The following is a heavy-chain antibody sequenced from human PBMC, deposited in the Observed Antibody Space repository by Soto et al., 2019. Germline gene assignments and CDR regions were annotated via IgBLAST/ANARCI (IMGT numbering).Heavy chain of an antibody. D-gene: IGHD3-16*02. V-gene: IGHV3-33*01. Sequence: GGSLRLSCAASGFTFSSYGMHWVRQAPGKGLEWVAVIWYDGSNKYYADSVKGRFTISRDNSKNTLYLQMDSLRAEDTAVYYCARVSTFGGVIVNPDYWGQGTLVTVSS. CDR1: GFTFSSYG. J-gene: IGHJ4*02. CDR2: IWYDGSNK. CDR3: ARVSTFGGVIVNPDY.